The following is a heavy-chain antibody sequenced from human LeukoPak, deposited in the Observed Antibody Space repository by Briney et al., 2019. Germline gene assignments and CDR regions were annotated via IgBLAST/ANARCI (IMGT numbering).Heavy chain of an antibody. V-gene: IGHV3-23*01. Sequence: GGSLRLSCAASGFTFSNAWMSWVRQAPGKGLEWISTTNSGGTSTYYAESVKGRFTISRDNSKNTLYLQMSSLRVEDTAVYYCAKQSYARSLGEGGPGTLVSVSS. CDR3: AKQSYARSLGE. CDR1: GFTFSNAW. J-gene: IGHJ4*02. D-gene: IGHD2-8*01. CDR2: TNSGGTST.